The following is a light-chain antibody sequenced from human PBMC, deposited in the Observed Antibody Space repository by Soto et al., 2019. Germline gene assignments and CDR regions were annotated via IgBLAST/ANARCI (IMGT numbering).Light chain of an antibody. CDR2: ENN. Sequence: QSVLTQPPSVSAAPGQKVTISCSGSSSNIGNNYVSWYQQLPGTAPKLLIYENNKRPSGIPDRFSGSKSGTSATLGITGLQTGDEADYYCGTWDGVFGTGTKVTV. J-gene: IGLJ1*01. V-gene: IGLV1-51*02. CDR1: SSNIGNNY. CDR3: GTWDGV.